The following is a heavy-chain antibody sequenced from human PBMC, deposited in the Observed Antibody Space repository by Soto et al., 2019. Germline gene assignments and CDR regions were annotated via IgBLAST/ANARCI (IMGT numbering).Heavy chain of an antibody. J-gene: IGHJ2*01. CDR3: AREISVATRWYFDL. CDR2: IYYSGST. V-gene: IGHV4-30-4*01. D-gene: IGHD5-12*01. Sequence: QVQLQESGPGLVKPSQTLSLTCTVSGGSISSGDYYWSWIRQPPGKGLEWIGYIYYSGSTYYNPSLKRRVTMSVDTSKNQFSLKLSSVTAADTAVYYCAREISVATRWYFDLWGRGTLVTVSS. CDR1: GGSISSGDYY.